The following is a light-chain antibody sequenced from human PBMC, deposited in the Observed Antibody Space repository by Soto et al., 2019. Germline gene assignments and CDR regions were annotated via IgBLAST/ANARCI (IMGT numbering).Light chain of an antibody. V-gene: IGKV3-15*01. J-gene: IGKJ1*01. CDR1: QSVSTN. CDR3: QTYNTWPPWT. Sequence: EIVMTQSPATLSVSPGERATLSCRVSQSVSTNLAWYQQKPGQAPRLLIYGASTRATGIPARFTGSGSGTEFTLNISSLQSEDFAVYYCQTYNTWPPWTFGRGTKMDIK. CDR2: GAS.